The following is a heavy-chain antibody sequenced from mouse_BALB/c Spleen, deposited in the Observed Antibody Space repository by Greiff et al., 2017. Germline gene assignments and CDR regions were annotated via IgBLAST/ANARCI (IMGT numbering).Heavy chain of an antibody. CDR3: TRKGTSFDY. CDR2: IYPGSGST. CDR1: GYTFTSYW. J-gene: IGHJ2*01. Sequence: LQHPGSELVRPGASVKLSCKASGYTFTSYWMHWVKQRPGQGLEWIGNIYPGSGSTNYDEKFKSKATLTVDTSSSTAYMQLSSLTSEDSAVYYCTRKGTSFDYWGQGTTLTVSS. V-gene: IGHV1S22*01. D-gene: IGHD3-3*01.